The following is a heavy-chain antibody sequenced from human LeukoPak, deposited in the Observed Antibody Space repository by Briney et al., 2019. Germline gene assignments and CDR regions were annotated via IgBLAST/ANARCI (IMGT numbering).Heavy chain of an antibody. CDR1: GFTFSTYA. D-gene: IGHD3-10*01. J-gene: IGHJ4*02. Sequence: GGSLRLSCAASGFTFSTYAMSWVRQAPGKGLEWVSAIGTSGGDTYYPDSVKDRFTVSRDDSKNMLYLQMNRLRAEDTAVYYCAKSFGPGSFFDYWGQGTLVTVSS. CDR3: AKSFGPGSFFDY. V-gene: IGHV3-23*01. CDR2: IGTSGGDT.